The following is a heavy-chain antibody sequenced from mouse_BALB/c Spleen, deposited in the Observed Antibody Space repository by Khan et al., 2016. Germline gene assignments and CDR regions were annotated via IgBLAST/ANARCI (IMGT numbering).Heavy chain of an antibody. D-gene: IGHD2-14*01. Sequence: EVELVESGGGLVQPGGSLKLSCAATGFTFSTYGMSWVRQTPDKRLELVATINSNGGSTYYPDSVKGRFTISRANAKNTLYLQMSSLKSEDTAISYCAKENYRYYFDYWGEGTTLTVSS. CDR3: AKENYRYYFDY. J-gene: IGHJ2*01. CDR2: INSNGGST. V-gene: IGHV5-6-3*01. CDR1: GFTFSTYG.